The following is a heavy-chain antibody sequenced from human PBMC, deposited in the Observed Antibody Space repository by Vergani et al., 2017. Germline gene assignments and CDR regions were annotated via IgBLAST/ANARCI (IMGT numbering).Heavy chain of an antibody. J-gene: IGHJ3*02. CDR3: AKVDRSEMGGSFGSFDI. CDR2: LSASDRRT. D-gene: IGHD3-10*01. CDR1: GFTFIMHA. Sequence: EVQLLESGGDLVQPGGSLRLSCAASGFTFIMHAMSWVRQAPGKGLEWVSTLSASDRRTHYADSVKGRFTISRDISKNTLFLHMNSLRPEDTAVYYCAKVDRSEMGGSFGSFDIWGQGTMVTVSS. V-gene: IGHV3-23*01.